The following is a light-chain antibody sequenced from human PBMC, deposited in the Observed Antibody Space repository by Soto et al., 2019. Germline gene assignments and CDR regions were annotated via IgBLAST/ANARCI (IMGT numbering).Light chain of an antibody. CDR2: DAS. V-gene: IGKV3-11*01. J-gene: IGKJ2*01. CDR3: QQRSNWPQYT. Sequence: EIVLTQSPATRSLSPGERATLSCRASQSVSSYLAWYQQKPGQAPRLLIYDASNRATGIPARFSGSGSGTDFTLTISSLEPVDFAVYYCQQRSNWPQYTFGQGTKLEIK. CDR1: QSVSSY.